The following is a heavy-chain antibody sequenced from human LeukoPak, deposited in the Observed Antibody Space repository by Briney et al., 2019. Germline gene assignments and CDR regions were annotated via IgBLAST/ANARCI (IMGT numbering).Heavy chain of an antibody. CDR2: IHYTGST. CDR1: GGSISGYY. CDR3: ARVIGNYFPDY. D-gene: IGHD4-11*01. J-gene: IGHJ4*02. Sequence: PSETLSFTCTVSGGSISGYYWSWIRQPPGKGLEWIGYIHYTGSTNYNPSLKSRLTISVDTSKNQFSLRLTSVTAADTALYYCARVIGNYFPDYWGQGTLVTVSS. V-gene: IGHV4-59*01.